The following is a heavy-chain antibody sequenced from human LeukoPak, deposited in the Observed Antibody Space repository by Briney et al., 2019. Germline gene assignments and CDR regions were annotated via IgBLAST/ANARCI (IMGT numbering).Heavy chain of an antibody. D-gene: IGHD3-16*01. CDR1: GGSMGTSY. CDR3: ARQGAPRAFDI. V-gene: IGHV4-59*08. J-gene: IGHJ3*02. CDR2: IFHTGIT. Sequence: SETLSLTCTVSGGSMGTSYWSWIRQPPGKGLEWIGYIFHTGITDYNPSLRSRVIISVDTSKKQLSLKLSSVTAADTAIYYCARQGAPRAFDIWGRGTMVTVSS.